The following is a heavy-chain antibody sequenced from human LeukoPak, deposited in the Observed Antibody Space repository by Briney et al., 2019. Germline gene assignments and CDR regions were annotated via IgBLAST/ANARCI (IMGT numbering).Heavy chain of an antibody. CDR2: INPNSGGT. J-gene: IGHJ4*02. Sequence: ASVKVSCKASGYTFTGYYMHWVRQAPGQGLEWMGWINPNSGGTNYAQKFQGRVTMTRDTSISTAYMELSRLRSDDTAVYYCTRVAVRGPRPLEFWGQGTLVTVSS. V-gene: IGHV1-2*02. D-gene: IGHD3-10*01. CDR1: GYTFTGYY. CDR3: TRVAVRGPRPLEF.